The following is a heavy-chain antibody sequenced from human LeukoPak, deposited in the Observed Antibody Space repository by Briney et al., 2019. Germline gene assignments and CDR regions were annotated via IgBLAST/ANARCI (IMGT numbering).Heavy chain of an antibody. CDR3: ARDTGPFIAAAGSYFDL. Sequence: SETLSLTCTVSGGSISSYYWSWIRQPAGKGLEWIGRIYTSGSTNYSPSLKSRVTMSVDTSKNQFSLKLSSVTAADTAVYYCARDTGPFIAAAGSYFDLWGRGTLVTVSS. V-gene: IGHV4-4*07. D-gene: IGHD6-13*01. CDR2: IYTSGST. J-gene: IGHJ2*01. CDR1: GGSISSYY.